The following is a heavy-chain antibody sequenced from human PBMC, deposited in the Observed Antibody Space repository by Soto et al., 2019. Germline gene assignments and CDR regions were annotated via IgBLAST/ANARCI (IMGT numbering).Heavy chain of an antibody. D-gene: IGHD2-21*01. Sequence: PGGSLRLSCAASGFTFSGYALNWVRQAPGKGLEWVAEISGSGTSTYYAPSVKGRFIISSDSSKNTLYLRMYSLRAEDTAMYYCAKSLSALFSLGDFKYWGQGALVTVSS. J-gene: IGHJ4*02. V-gene: IGHV3-23*01. CDR1: GFTFSGYA. CDR2: ISGSGTST. CDR3: AKSLSALFSLGDFKY.